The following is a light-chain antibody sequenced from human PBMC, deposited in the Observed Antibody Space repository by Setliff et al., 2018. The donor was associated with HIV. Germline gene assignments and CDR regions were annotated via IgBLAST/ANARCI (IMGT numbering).Light chain of an antibody. V-gene: IGLV2-23*02. CDR3: SSYAGRSNSFYV. J-gene: IGLJ1*01. Sequence: QSVLTQPASVSGSPGQSITISCTGTSSDVSGYKLVSWYQQYPGKAPKLLISEVSQRPSGVSSRFSASKSGNTASLTISGLQPEDEADYYCSSYAGRSNSFYVFGTGTKVTVL. CDR1: SSDVSGYKL. CDR2: EVS.